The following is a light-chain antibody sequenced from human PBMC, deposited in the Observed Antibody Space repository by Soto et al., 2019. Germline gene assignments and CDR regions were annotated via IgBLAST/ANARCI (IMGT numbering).Light chain of an antibody. CDR1: SSDVGGYTY. V-gene: IGLV2-14*01. Sequence: QSVLTQPASVSGSPGQAITISCTGTSSDVGGYTYVSWYQQHPGKAPKFIIYDVSNRPSGVSNLFSGSKSGNTASLTISGPQAEDEADYYCSSYTTSNTRQIVFGTGTKVTVL. J-gene: IGLJ1*01. CDR3: SSYTTSNTRQIV. CDR2: DVS.